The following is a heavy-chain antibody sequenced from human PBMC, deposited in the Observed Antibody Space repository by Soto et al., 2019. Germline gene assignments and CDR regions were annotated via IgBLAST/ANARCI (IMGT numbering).Heavy chain of an antibody. J-gene: IGHJ4*02. Sequence: EVQLLESGGGLVQPGGSLRLSCAASGFTFSNYAMRWFRQAPGKGLEWVSTITFSGDNTFYADSVKGRFTISRDNSKNTLSLQMSSLRGEDTAVYHCATIMKPSAPRAPSDYWGQGTLVTVSS. CDR2: ITFSGDNT. CDR1: GFTFSNYA. V-gene: IGHV3-23*01. CDR3: ATIMKPSAPRAPSDY. D-gene: IGHD6-6*01.